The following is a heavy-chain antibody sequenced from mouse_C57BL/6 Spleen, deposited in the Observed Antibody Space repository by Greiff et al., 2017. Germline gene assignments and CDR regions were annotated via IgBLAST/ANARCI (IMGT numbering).Heavy chain of an antibody. J-gene: IGHJ1*03. CDR2: TFYSGIT. CDR1: GFSINSDCY. D-gene: IGHD2-4*01. CDR3: ARAAYDYHWYFDV. Sequence: VQLKESGPSLVRPSQTLSLPCTVTGFSINSDCYWIWIRQFPGNKLEYIGYTFYSGITYYNPSLESRTYITRDTSKNQFSLKLSSVTTEDTATYYCARAAYDYHWYFDVWGTGTTVTVSS. V-gene: IGHV3-3*01.